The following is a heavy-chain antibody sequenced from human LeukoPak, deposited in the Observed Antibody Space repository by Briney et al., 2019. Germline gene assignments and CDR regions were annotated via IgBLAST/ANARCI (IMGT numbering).Heavy chain of an antibody. J-gene: IGHJ4*02. D-gene: IGHD4-11*01. V-gene: IGHV4-59*08. Sequence: SETLSLTCTVSGGSISSYYWTWIRQPPGKGLEYIGYISYSGSTNYNPSLKSRVTISVDTSKDQFSLMLISATAADSAVYYCARRRLGNYDLDYWGQGTLVTVSS. CDR3: ARRRLGNYDLDY. CDR2: ISYSGST. CDR1: GGSISSYY.